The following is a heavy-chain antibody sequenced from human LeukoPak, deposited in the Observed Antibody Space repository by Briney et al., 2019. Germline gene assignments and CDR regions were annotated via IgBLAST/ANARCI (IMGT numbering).Heavy chain of an antibody. CDR2: ISGSGGNT. J-gene: IGHJ4*02. D-gene: IGHD6-6*01. CDR3: ARSYSSSRGTFDY. V-gene: IGHV3-23*01. CDR1: GFTFSSYA. Sequence: PGGSLRLSCAGSGFTFSSYAMSWVRQAPGKGLEWVSAISGSGGNTYYADSVKGRFTISRDNAKNSLYLQMNSLRAEDTAVYYCARSYSSSRGTFDYWGQGTLVTVSS.